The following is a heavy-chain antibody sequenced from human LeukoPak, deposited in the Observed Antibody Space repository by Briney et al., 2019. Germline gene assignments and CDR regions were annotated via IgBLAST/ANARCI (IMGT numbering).Heavy chain of an antibody. CDR2: IYTSGST. D-gene: IGHD1-14*01. V-gene: IGHV4-4*09. CDR1: VVSISSYY. J-gene: IGHJ6*03. Sequence: PSETLSLTCTVSVVSISSYYWSWLPHPPEEGLEWIGYIYTSGSTNYNPSLKSRVTISVDTSKNQFSLNLSSVTAADTAVYYCARRSLLGFRSYYMDVWGKGTTVTVSS. CDR3: ARRSLLGFRSYYMDV.